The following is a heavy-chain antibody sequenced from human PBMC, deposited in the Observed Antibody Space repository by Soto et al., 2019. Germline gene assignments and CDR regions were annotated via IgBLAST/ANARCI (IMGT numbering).Heavy chain of an antibody. Sequence: GASVKLSCKASVYNNTSYRISCGRLDPRQELEWMGWISAYNGNTNYAQKLQGRVTMTTDTSTSTAYMELRSLRSDDTAVYYCPRDRKTGYSSGWYAYWGQGTLVIVSS. J-gene: IGHJ4*02. CDR3: PRDRKTGYSSGWYAY. D-gene: IGHD6-19*01. V-gene: IGHV1-18*01. CDR1: VYNNTSYR. CDR2: ISAYNGNT.